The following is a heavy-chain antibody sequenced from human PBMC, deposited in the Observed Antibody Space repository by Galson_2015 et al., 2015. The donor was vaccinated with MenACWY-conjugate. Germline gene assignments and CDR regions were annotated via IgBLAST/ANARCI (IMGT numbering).Heavy chain of an antibody. Sequence: PALVKPTQTLTLTCTFSGFSLSTSGMCVSWIRQSPGKALEWLASVDWDDDKYYSTSLKTWLTISKDTSKNQVVLTMTNMDPVDTATYYCARIRYVPGTRHAEYFQHWGQGTLVTVSS. V-gene: IGHV2-70*11. CDR3: ARIRYVPGTRHAEYFQH. D-gene: IGHD1-1*01. J-gene: IGHJ1*01. CDR1: GFSLSTSGMC. CDR2: VDWDDDK.